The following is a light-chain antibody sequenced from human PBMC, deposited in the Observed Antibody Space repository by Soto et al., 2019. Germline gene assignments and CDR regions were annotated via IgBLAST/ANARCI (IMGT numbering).Light chain of an antibody. Sequence: IPLTQSPSSLSASVGDRVTITCRASQGISSFLAWYQQKPGKAPKLLIYGASTLQSGVPSRFSGSGSAPASTRPIGSLQPEDLATCHCQQLNSFPIPFGPGTKVDIK. V-gene: IGKV1-9*01. CDR2: GAS. CDR3: QQLNSFPIP. J-gene: IGKJ3*01. CDR1: QGISSF.